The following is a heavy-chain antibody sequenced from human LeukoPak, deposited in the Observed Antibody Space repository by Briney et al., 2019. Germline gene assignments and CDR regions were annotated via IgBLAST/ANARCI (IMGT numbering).Heavy chain of an antibody. CDR1: GGSISSSSYY. CDR2: INHSGST. J-gene: IGHJ6*02. V-gene: IGHV4-39*07. Sequence: SETLSLTCTVSGGSISSSSYYWSWISQPPGNGLEWIGEINHSGSTNYNPSLKSRVTISVDTSKNQFSLKLSSVTAADTAVYYCARESPYYYYGMDVWGQGTTVTVSS. CDR3: ARESPYYYYGMDV.